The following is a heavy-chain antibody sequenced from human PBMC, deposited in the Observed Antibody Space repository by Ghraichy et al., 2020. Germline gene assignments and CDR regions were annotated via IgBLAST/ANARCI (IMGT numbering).Heavy chain of an antibody. V-gene: IGHV6-1*01. D-gene: IGHD2-2*01. CDR3: ARGGYCSSTSCYPGSNYYYYGMDV. CDR2: TYYRSKWYN. Sequence: SETLSLTCAISGDSVSSNSAAWNWIRKSPSRGLEWLGRTYYRSKWYNDYAVSVKSRITINPDTSKNQFSLQLNSVTPEDTAVYYCARGGYCSSTSCYPGSNYYYYGMDVWGQGTTVTVSS. CDR1: GDSVSSNSAA. J-gene: IGHJ6*02.